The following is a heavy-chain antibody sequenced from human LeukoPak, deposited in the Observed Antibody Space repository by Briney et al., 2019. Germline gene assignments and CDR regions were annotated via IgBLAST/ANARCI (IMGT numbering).Heavy chain of an antibody. CDR3: ARDRGDFDHYDSSGYYGEFDY. Sequence: GSSVKVSCKASGGTFSSYAISWVRQAPGQGLEWMGGIIPIFGTANYAQKFQGRVTITADESTSTAYMELSSLRSEDTAVYYCARDRGDFDHYDSSGYYGEFDYWGQGTLVTVSS. V-gene: IGHV1-69*01. D-gene: IGHD3-22*01. CDR2: IIPIFGTA. J-gene: IGHJ4*02. CDR1: GGTFSSYA.